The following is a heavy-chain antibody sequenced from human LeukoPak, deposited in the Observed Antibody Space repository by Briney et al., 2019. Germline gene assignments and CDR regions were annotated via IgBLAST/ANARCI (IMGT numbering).Heavy chain of an antibody. CDR1: GLRVSDYW. J-gene: IGHJ4*02. CDR2: IKTEGSTK. Sequence: AGGSLRLSYAPSGLRVSDYWMTSVRQAPGKGLECVANIKTEGSTKYYPDSVKGRFTVSRDNAKNSLYLQMNNMGVEDTAIYYCKKDLNHDSSGWGQGTLVTVSS. D-gene: IGHD3-22*01. CDR3: KKDLNHDSSG. V-gene: IGHV3-7*01.